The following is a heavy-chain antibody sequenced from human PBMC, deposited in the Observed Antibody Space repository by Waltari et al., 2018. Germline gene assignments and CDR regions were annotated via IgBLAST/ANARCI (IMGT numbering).Heavy chain of an antibody. J-gene: IGHJ4*02. CDR2: RKKDGSES. CDR1: GFTFSSHW. Sequence: EVQLVESGGGLVQPGGSLRLSCAASGFTFSSHWMTWVRQAPGKGLEWLANRKKDGSESYDGDSVKGRFTISRDNTKNSLYLQMNSLRVEDTAVYYCARADYGGTADYDYWGQGTQVTVSS. V-gene: IGHV3-7*04. CDR3: ARADYGGTADYDY. D-gene: IGHD4-17*01.